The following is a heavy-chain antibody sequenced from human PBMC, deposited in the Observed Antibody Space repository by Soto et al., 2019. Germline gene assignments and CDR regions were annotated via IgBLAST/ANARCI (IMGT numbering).Heavy chain of an antibody. D-gene: IGHD2-8*01. J-gene: IGHJ6*03. V-gene: IGHV6-1*01. Sequence: SQTLSLTCAISGDSVSSNSAAWNWIRQSPSRGLEWLGRTYYRSKWYNDYAVSVKSRITINPDTSKNQFSLQLNSVTPEDTAVYYCERDRGILTGRDGKSYYYSYMDVGGKGTTVTVPS. CDR1: GDSVSSNSAA. CDR3: ERDRGILTGRDGKSYYYSYMDV. CDR2: TYYRSKWYN.